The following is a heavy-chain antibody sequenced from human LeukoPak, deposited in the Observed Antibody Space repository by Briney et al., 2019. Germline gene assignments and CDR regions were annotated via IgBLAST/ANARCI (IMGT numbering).Heavy chain of an antibody. V-gene: IGHV4-30-2*01. Sequence: PSGALCLTCAVSGNSISSVGYSWSWIRQPPGKGLEWIGYIYHTGSTYYNPSLKSRVTISVDRSKNQFSLKLTSVTAADTAVYYCARDCDWNDVDYYYGLDVWGQGTTVTVSS. J-gene: IGHJ6*02. CDR3: ARDCDWNDVDYYYGLDV. CDR2: IYHTGST. CDR1: GNSISSVGYS. D-gene: IGHD1-1*01.